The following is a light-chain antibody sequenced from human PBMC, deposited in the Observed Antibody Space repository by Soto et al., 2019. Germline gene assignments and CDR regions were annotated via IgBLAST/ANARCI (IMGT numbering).Light chain of an antibody. J-gene: IGKJ4*01. CDR2: GAS. CDR3: QQYSNWPLT. Sequence: EIVMTQSPATLSVSPGEGATLSCRASQSVSSNLAWYQQKPGQAPRLLILGASTRATGIPARFSGSGSGTEFSLTISALQSEDLGIYYCQQYSNWPLTFGGGTKVGIK. CDR1: QSVSSN. V-gene: IGKV3-15*01.